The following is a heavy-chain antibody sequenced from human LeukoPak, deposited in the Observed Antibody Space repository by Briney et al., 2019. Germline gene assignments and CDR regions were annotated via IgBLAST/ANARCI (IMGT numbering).Heavy chain of an antibody. D-gene: IGHD6-13*01. Sequence: MAGGSLRLSCAASGFTFSSYSMNWVRQAPGKGLAWVSSISSSSSYIYYADSVKGRFTISRDNAKNSLYLQMNSLRAEDTAVYYCAREGEQQLSFDYWGQGTLVTVSS. CDR2: ISSSSSYI. CDR3: AREGEQQLSFDY. CDR1: GFTFSSYS. V-gene: IGHV3-21*01. J-gene: IGHJ4*02.